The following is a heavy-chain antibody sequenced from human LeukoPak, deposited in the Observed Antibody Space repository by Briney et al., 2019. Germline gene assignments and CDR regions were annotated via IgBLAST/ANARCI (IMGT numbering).Heavy chain of an antibody. Sequence: GGSLRLSCAASGFTFSSYWMSWVRQAPGKGLEWVASIKQDGSQKPYVDSVKGRFTISRDDGKNSLDLQMNSLRAEDTAIYFCARVKDTNDDITFQHWGQGTLVSVSS. CDR2: IKQDGSQK. D-gene: IGHD3-9*01. V-gene: IGHV3-7*01. CDR1: GFTFSSYW. J-gene: IGHJ1*01. CDR3: ARVKDTNDDITFQH.